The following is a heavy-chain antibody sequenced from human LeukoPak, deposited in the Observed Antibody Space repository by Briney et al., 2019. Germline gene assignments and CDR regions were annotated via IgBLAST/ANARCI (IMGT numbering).Heavy chain of an antibody. CDR1: GGSISSSSYY. D-gene: IGHD3-3*01. CDR2: IYYSGST. V-gene: IGHV4-39*01. Sequence: AETLSLTCTVSGGSISSSSYYWGWIRQPPRKGLEWIGSIYYSGSTYYNPSLKSRVTISVDTSKNQFSLKLSSVTAADTAVYYCARLTYYDFWSGYSADFDYWGQGTLVTVSS. CDR3: ARLTYYDFWSGYSADFDY. J-gene: IGHJ4*02.